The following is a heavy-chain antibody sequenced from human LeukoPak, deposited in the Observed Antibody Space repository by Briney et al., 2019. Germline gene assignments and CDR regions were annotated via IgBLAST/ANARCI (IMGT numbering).Heavy chain of an antibody. J-gene: IGHJ3*02. CDR3: ARGEEMASMPFDI. CDR2: ISYDGSNK. D-gene: IGHD5-24*01. V-gene: IGHV3-30*09. CDR1: GFTVSSYA. Sequence: GGSLRLSCAASGFTVSSYAMHWVRQAPGKGLEWVAVISYDGSNKYYADSVKGRFATSRDNSKNTLYLQMNSLRAEDTAGYCCARGEEMASMPFDIWGQGTMVTVSS.